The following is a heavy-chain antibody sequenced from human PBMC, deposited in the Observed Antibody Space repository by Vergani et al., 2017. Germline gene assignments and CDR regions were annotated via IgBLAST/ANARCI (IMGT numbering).Heavy chain of an antibody. Sequence: QVQLVQSGAEVKKPGSSVKVSCKASGGTFSSYAISWVRQAPGQGLEWMGRIIPILGTANYAQQFQGRGTITADESTSTAYMELSSLRSEDTAVYYCARIVRARGAFDIWGQGTMVTVSS. J-gene: IGHJ3*02. D-gene: IGHD2-21*01. CDR3: ARIVRARGAFDI. V-gene: IGHV1-69*11. CDR1: GGTFSSYA. CDR2: IIPILGTA.